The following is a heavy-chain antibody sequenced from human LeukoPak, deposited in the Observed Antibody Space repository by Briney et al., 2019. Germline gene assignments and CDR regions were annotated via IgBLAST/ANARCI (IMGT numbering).Heavy chain of an antibody. CDR1: GFTFSSYA. V-gene: IGHV3-30-3*01. CDR2: ISYDGSNK. CDR3: ASRYSSSPPGRY. J-gene: IGHJ4*02. Sequence: GGSLRLSCAASGFTFSSYAMHWVRQAPGKGLEWVAVISYDGSNKYYADSVKGRFTISRDNSKNTLYLQMNSLRAEDTAVYYCASRYSSSPPGRYWGQGTLVTVSS. D-gene: IGHD6-6*01.